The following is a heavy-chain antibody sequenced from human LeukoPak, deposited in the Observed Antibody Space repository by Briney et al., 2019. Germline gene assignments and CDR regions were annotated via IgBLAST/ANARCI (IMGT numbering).Heavy chain of an antibody. V-gene: IGHV1-2*02. CDR1: GYTFTGYY. D-gene: IGHD3-10*01. J-gene: IGHJ4*02. Sequence: GASVKVSCKASGYTFTGYYMHWVRQAPGQGLEWMGWINPNSGGTNYAQKFQGRVTMTRDTSISTAYMELSRLRSDDTAVYYCAREVSTMVRGVIGGYFDYWGQGTLVTVSS. CDR2: INPNSGGT. CDR3: AREVSTMVRGVIGGYFDY.